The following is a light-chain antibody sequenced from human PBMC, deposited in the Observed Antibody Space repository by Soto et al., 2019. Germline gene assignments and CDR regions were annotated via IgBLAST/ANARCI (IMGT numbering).Light chain of an antibody. CDR3: QQYGSSPPT. Sequence: IVLTQSPGTLSLSPGERATLSCRASQSVTSNYLAWYQQKPGQAPRLLIYGASSRATGIPDRFSGSGSGTDFTLTVSRLEPEDFAVFYCQQYGSSPPTFGQGTKVDIK. V-gene: IGKV3-20*01. J-gene: IGKJ2*01. CDR2: GAS. CDR1: QSVTSNY.